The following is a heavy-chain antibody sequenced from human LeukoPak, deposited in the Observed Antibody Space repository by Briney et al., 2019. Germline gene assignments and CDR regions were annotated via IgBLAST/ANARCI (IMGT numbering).Heavy chain of an antibody. Sequence: PGRSLRLSCAASGFTFSSSAMHWVRQAPGKGLEWLAVFSRDGINTYYTDSVKGRFTISSDNSKNIFYLQMNSLRIEDTAIYYCATGKLDASGFDFMLPFWGQGTLVSVSS. CDR2: FSRDGINT. V-gene: IGHV3-30*10. CDR1: GFTFSSSA. D-gene: IGHD5-12*01. J-gene: IGHJ4*02. CDR3: ATGKLDASGFDFMLPF.